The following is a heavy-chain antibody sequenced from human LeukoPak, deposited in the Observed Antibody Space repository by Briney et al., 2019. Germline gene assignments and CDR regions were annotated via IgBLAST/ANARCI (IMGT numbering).Heavy chain of an antibody. V-gene: IGHV3-30-3*01. CDR1: GFTFSSYA. CDR3: AREWNKDKVGATPY. D-gene: IGHD1-26*01. CDR2: ISYDGSNK. J-gene: IGHJ4*02. Sequence: PGRSLRLSCAASGFTFSSYAMHWVRQAPGKGLEWVAVISYDGSNKYYADSVKGRFTISRDNSKNTLYLQMNSLRAEDTAVYYCAREWNKDKVGATPYWGQGTLVTVSS.